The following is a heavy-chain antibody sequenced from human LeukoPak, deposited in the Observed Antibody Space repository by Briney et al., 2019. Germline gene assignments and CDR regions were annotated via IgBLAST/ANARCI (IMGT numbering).Heavy chain of an antibody. CDR2: IRPYNGNT. Sequence: ASVKVSCKASGYTFITYGISWVRQAPGQGLEWMGWIRPYNGNTNYAQKIQGRLTMTTDTSTSTAYMELRSLRSDDTAVYYCARFVDLSSGYYFYAFDIWGQGTMVTVSS. D-gene: IGHD3-22*01. V-gene: IGHV1-18*01. CDR1: GYTFITYG. CDR3: ARFVDLSSGYYFYAFDI. J-gene: IGHJ3*02.